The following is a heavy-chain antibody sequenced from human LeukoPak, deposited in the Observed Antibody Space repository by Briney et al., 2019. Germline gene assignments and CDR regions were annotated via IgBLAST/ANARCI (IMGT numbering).Heavy chain of an antibody. J-gene: IGHJ4*02. CDR3: VRLAPHTGLVVLYFDY. CDR1: GFTFTGHY. V-gene: IGHV1-2*02. CDR2: INPNSGGT. Sequence: ASVKVSCTASGFTFTGHYMHWVRQAPGQGLEWMGWINPNSGGTNYAQKFQGRVTITRDDSNSTAYMQLSRLRSDDTAVYYCVRLAPHTGLVVLYFDYWGQGALVTVSS. D-gene: IGHD2-15*01.